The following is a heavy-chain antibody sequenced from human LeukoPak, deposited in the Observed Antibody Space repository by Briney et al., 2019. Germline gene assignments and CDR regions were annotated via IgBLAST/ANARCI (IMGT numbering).Heavy chain of an antibody. Sequence: GGSLILSCAASGFTFSSHWMHWVRQAPGKGLVWVSGISSDGSRPRYADSVNGRFTISRDNAKNTLYLQMNSLRAEDTAVYFCVRDGQGSTPLDYWGQGTLVTVSS. J-gene: IGHJ4*02. CDR3: VRDGQGSTPLDY. CDR1: GFTFSSHW. CDR2: ISSDGSRP. V-gene: IGHV3-74*01. D-gene: IGHD1-26*01.